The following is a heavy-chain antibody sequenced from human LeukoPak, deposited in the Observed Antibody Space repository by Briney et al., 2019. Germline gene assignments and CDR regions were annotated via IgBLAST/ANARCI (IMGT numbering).Heavy chain of an antibody. CDR3: ARDTAMVEFDY. CDR2: ISAYNGNT. Sequence: GASVKVSCKASGYTFTSYGISWVLQAPGQGLEWMGWISAYNGNTSYAQKLQGRVTMTTDTSTSTAYMELRTLRSDDTAVYYCARDTAMVEFDYCGPGTLVTVSS. J-gene: IGHJ4*02. CDR1: GYTFTSYG. D-gene: IGHD5-18*01. V-gene: IGHV1-18*01.